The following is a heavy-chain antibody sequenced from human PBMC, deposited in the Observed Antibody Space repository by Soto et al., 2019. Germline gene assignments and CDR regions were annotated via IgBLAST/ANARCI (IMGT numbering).Heavy chain of an antibody. J-gene: IGHJ4*02. CDR1: EFTFSSYA. CDR2: ISGSGGST. V-gene: IGHV3-23*01. D-gene: IGHD3-22*01. CDR3: AKVWSRYYYDSSGFY. Sequence: PGGSLRLSCAASEFTFSSYAMRWVRQAPGKGLEWVSAISGSGGSTYYADSVKGRFTISRDNSKNTLYLQMNSLRAEDTAVYYCAKVWSRYYYDSSGFYWGKGTMVTVSS.